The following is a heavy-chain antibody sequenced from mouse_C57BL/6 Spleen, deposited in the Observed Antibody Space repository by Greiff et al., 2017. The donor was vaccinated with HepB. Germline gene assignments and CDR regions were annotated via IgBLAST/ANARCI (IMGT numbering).Heavy chain of an antibody. CDR2: FDPEDGDT. V-gene: IGHV14-2*01. CDR3: ARSIITTVVEGYFDV. J-gene: IGHJ1*03. CDR1: GFNIKDYY. D-gene: IGHD1-1*01. Sequence: EVQLQQSGAELVKPGASVKLSCTASGFNIKDYYMHWVKQRTEQGLEWIGRFDPEDGDTKYAPKFQGKATITADTSSNTAYLQLSSLTSEDTAVYYCARSIITTVVEGYFDVWGTGTTVTGSS.